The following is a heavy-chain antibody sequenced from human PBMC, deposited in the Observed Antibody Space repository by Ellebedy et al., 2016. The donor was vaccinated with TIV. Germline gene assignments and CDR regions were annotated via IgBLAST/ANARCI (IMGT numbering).Heavy chain of an antibody. Sequence: AASVKVSCKASGYTFTSYGISWVRQAPGQGLEWMGWISAYNGNTNYAQKLQGRVTMTTDTSTSTAYMELRSLRSEDTAVYYCARGDWELPLRHYFDYWGQGSLVTVSS. D-gene: IGHD1-26*01. J-gene: IGHJ4*02. CDR3: ARGDWELPLRHYFDY. CDR1: GYTFTSYG. CDR2: ISAYNGNT. V-gene: IGHV1-18*01.